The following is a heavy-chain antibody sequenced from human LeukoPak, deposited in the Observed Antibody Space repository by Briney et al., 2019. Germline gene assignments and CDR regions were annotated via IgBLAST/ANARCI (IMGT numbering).Heavy chain of an antibody. V-gene: IGHV4-34*01. CDR2: INHSGST. CDR1: GGSFSGYY. D-gene: IGHD5-18*01. Sequence: SETLSLTCAVYGGSFSGYYWSWIRQPPGKGLEWIGEINHSGSTNYNPSLKSRVTISVDTSKNQFSLKLSSVTAADTAVYYCARTGYSYGRSAFDIWGQGTMVTVSS. CDR3: ARTGYSYGRSAFDI. J-gene: IGHJ3*02.